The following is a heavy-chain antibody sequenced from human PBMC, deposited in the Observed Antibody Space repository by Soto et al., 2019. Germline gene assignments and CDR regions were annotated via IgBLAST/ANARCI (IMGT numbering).Heavy chain of an antibody. CDR2: IWYDGSNY. J-gene: IGHJ4*02. CDR3: ARALSGRSLTIDY. D-gene: IGHD1-26*01. CDR1: KFTFSTYG. V-gene: IGHV3-33*01. Sequence: QVQLVESGGGAVQPGRSLRLSCAASKFTFSTYGMHWVRQAPGKGLEWVAFIWYDGSNYFYADSVKGRFTISRDNSKNTLYLQMNIMSAEDTAVYYCARALSGRSLTIDYWGQGTRVTVSS.